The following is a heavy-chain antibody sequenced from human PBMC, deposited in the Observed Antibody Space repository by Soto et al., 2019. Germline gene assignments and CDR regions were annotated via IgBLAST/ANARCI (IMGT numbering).Heavy chain of an antibody. V-gene: IGHV3-30-3*01. J-gene: IGHJ4*02. D-gene: IGHD3-22*01. Sequence: QVQLVESGGGVVQPGRSLRLSCAASGFTFSSYAMHWVRQAPGKGLEWVAVISYDGSNKYYADSVKGRFTISRDNSKNTLYLQMNSLRAEDTAVYYCARGHRDDYDSSGYYGYWGQGTLVTVSS. CDR1: GFTFSSYA. CDR2: ISYDGSNK. CDR3: ARGHRDDYDSSGYYGY.